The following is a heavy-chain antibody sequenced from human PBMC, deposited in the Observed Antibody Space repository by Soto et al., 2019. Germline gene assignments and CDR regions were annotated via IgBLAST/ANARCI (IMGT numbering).Heavy chain of an antibody. V-gene: IGHV4-4*02. D-gene: IGHD6-13*01. CDR2: IYHSGST. CDR1: GGSISSSNW. J-gene: IGHJ6*02. Sequence: LSLTCAVSGGSISSSNWWSWVRQPPGKGLEWIGEIYHSGSTNYNPSLKSRVTISVDKSKNQFSLKLSSVTAADTAVYYCARGEGAAAGSDYYYYYGMDVWGQGTTVTVSS. CDR3: ARGEGAAAGSDYYYYYGMDV.